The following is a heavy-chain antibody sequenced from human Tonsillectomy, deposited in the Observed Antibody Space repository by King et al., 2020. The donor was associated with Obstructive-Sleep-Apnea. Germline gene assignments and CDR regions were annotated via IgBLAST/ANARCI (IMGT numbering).Heavy chain of an antibody. Sequence: VQLVESGGGVVQPGRSLRLSCAASGFTFSTYGMHWVRQAPGKGLEWVAVISFDGSDKYLADSVKGRFTISRDNSKNTLYLQMNGLRVEDTAVYYCAKEEWIQLWPALDYWGQGTLVTVSS. J-gene: IGHJ4*02. V-gene: IGHV3-30*18. CDR3: AKEEWIQLWPALDY. CDR2: ISFDGSDK. CDR1: GFTFSTYG. D-gene: IGHD5-18*01.